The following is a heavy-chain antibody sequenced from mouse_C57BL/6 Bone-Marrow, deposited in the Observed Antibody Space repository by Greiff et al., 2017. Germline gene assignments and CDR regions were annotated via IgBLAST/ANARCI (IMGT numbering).Heavy chain of an antibody. D-gene: IGHD2-4*01. V-gene: IGHV5-17*01. CDR3: ARHYDVGFAY. CDR2: ISSGSSTI. Sequence: EVKLVESGGGLVKPGGSLKLSCAASGFTFSDYGMHWVRQAPEKGLEWVAYISSGSSTIYYADTVKGRFTISRDNAKNTLFLQMTSLRSEDTAMYYCARHYDVGFAYWGQGTLVTVSA. CDR1: GFTFSDYG. J-gene: IGHJ3*01.